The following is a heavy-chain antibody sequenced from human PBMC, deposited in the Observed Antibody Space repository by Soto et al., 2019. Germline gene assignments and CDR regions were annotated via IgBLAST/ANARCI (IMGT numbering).Heavy chain of an antibody. V-gene: IGHV5-51*01. CDR1: VYSFTTYW. CDR2: IYPGDSDT. CDR3: ARPSGSYPPDYFDY. D-gene: IGHD1-26*01. Sequence: PGESLKISCKGSVYSFTTYWIGWVRQMPGKGLEWLGIIYPGDSDTRYSPSFQSQVTISADKSISTAYLQWSSLKASDTAMYYCARPSGSYPPDYFDYWGQGKLVTGSS. J-gene: IGHJ4*02.